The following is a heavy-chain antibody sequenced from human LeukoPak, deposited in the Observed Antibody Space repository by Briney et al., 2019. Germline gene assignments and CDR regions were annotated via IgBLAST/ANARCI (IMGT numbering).Heavy chain of an antibody. CDR2: ITGNGDTT. D-gene: IGHD3-22*01. V-gene: IGHV3-64*01. J-gene: IGHJ4*02. CDR1: GFTFSTYA. Sequence: PGGSLSLSCAASGFTFSTYAMHWVRQAPGKGLEYVSAITGNGDTTSYANSVKGRFTISRDNSRHTLYLQMGSLRAEDMAVYYCARGRGYYHDSSGYYGSYFDYWGQGTLVTVSS. CDR3: ARGRGYYHDSSGYYGSYFDY.